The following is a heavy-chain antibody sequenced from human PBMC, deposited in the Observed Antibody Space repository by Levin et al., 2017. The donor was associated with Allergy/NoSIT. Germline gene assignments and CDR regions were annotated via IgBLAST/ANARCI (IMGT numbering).Heavy chain of an antibody. J-gene: IGHJ6*02. CDR3: AREDTWYSSSTPFHYGMDV. D-gene: IGHD6-6*01. CDR2: ISSSGSTI. V-gene: IGHV3-48*03. Sequence: SCAASGFTFSSYEMNWVRQAPGKGLEWVSYISSSGSTIYYADSVKGRFTISRDNAKNSLYLQMNSLRAEDTAVYYCAREDTWYSSSTPFHYGMDVWGQGTTVTVSS. CDR1: GFTFSSYE.